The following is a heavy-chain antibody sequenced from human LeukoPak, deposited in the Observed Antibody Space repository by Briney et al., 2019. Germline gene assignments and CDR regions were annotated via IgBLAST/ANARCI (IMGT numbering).Heavy chain of an antibody. Sequence: GASVTVSFTASGYTFTNYDINWVRQAPGQGLEWMGWMNPNSGNTGFAQKFQGRVTMTRYTSISTAYMELSSLRSEDTAVYYCARAGGSYYDSSGYYYADWGQGTLVTVSS. V-gene: IGHV1-8*01. J-gene: IGHJ1*01. CDR3: ARAGGSYYDSSGYYYAD. CDR1: GYTFTNYD. CDR2: MNPNSGNT. D-gene: IGHD3-22*01.